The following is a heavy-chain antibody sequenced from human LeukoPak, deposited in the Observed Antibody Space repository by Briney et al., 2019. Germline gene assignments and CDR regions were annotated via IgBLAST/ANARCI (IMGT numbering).Heavy chain of an antibody. CDR2: ISSSSSYI. Sequence: GGSLRLSCAASGFTFSSYSMNWVRQAPGKGLEWVSSISSSSSYIYYADSVKGRFTISRDNAKNSLYLQMNSLRAEDTAVYYCARDHVGATYYFDYWGRGTLVTVSS. CDR1: GFTFSSYS. V-gene: IGHV3-21*04. CDR3: ARDHVGATYYFDY. D-gene: IGHD1-26*01. J-gene: IGHJ4*02.